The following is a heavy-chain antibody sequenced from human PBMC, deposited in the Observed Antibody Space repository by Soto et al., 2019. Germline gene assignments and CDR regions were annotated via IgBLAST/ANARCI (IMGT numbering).Heavy chain of an antibody. D-gene: IGHD3-10*01. CDR2: INSDGSST. Sequence: GGSLRLSCAASGFTFSSYWMHWVRQAPGKGLVWVSRINSDGSSTSYADSVKGRFTISRDNAKNTLYLQMNSLRAEDTAVYYCARPSHQAGFDYWGQGTLVTVSS. J-gene: IGHJ4*02. CDR3: ARPSHQAGFDY. CDR1: GFTFSSYW. V-gene: IGHV3-74*01.